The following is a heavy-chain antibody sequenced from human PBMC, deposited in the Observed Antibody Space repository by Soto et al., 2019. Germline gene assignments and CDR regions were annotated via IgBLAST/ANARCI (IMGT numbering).Heavy chain of an antibody. CDR2: IIPIFGTA. V-gene: IGHV1-69*01. CDR3: ASDLLQGCSGYCYYGMDV. CDR1: GGTFSSYA. Sequence: QVQLVQSGAEVKKPGSSVKVSCKASGGTFSSYAISWVRQAPGQGLEWMGGIIPIFGTANYAQKFQGRVTITADESTSTAYMELSSLRSEDTAVYYCASDLLQGCSGYCYYGMDVWGQGTTVTVSS. J-gene: IGHJ6*02. D-gene: IGHD3-22*01.